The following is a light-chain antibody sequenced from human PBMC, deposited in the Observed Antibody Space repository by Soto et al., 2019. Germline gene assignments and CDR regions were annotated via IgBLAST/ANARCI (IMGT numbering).Light chain of an antibody. Sequence: EIVLTQSPGTLSLSPWEGATLSCRASQSVSSSYIAWYQQRPGQTPSLLIYGASTRATGIPDRFSGSGSGTHFTLTISSLQPEDFATYYCQQSYSTPPTFGQGTKVDIK. J-gene: IGKJ1*01. V-gene: IGKV3-20*01. CDR3: QQSYSTPPT. CDR2: GAS. CDR1: QSVSSSY.